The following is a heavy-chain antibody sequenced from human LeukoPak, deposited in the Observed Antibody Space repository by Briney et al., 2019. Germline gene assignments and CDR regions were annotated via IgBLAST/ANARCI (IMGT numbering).Heavy chain of an antibody. D-gene: IGHD5-24*01. CDR2: ISRSGSTI. CDR1: GFTFSDYY. Sequence: GGSLRLSCAASGFTFSDYYMSWIRQAPAKGLEGVSYISRSGSTIYYADSVKGRFTISRDNAKNSLYLQMNSLRAEDTAVYYCARDGYNSHFDYWGQGTLVTVSS. V-gene: IGHV3-11*04. J-gene: IGHJ4*02. CDR3: ARDGYNSHFDY.